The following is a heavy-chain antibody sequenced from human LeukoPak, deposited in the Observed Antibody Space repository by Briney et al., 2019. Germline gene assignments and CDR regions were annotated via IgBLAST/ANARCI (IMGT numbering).Heavy chain of an antibody. Sequence: PSETLSLTCTVSGGSASSYYWSWIRQPPGKGLEYIGYIHYSGSTNYSPSLKSRVTISEDTSNKQFSLKLSSVTDADTALYYCARHKSGYVAENAFDIWGQGTMVTVPS. CDR2: IHYSGST. CDR1: GGSASSYY. D-gene: IGHD5-12*01. J-gene: IGHJ3*02. V-gene: IGHV4-59*08. CDR3: ARHKSGYVAENAFDI.